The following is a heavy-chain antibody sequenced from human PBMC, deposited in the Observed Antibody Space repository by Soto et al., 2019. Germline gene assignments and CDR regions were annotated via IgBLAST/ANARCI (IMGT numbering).Heavy chain of an antibody. D-gene: IGHD2-2*01. J-gene: IGHJ6*02. V-gene: IGHV1-18*04. CDR2: ISAYNGNT. CDR1: GYTFTSYG. Sequence: QVQLVQSGAEVKKPGASVKVSCKASGYTFTSYGISWVRQATGQGLEWMGWISAYNGNTNYAQKLQGRVTMTTDTSPSTVYMELWRMRSDDTAVYYCGRVSGNLNIVVVPASEDYYYYYGMDVWGQGTTVSVSS. CDR3: GRVSGNLNIVVVPASEDYYYYYGMDV.